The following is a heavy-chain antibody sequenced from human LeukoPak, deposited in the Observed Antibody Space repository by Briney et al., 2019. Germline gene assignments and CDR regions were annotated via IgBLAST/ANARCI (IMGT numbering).Heavy chain of an antibody. CDR2: INHSGST. V-gene: IGHV4-34*01. D-gene: IGHD3-10*01. CDR3: ASRDYYGSGSYYRY. CDR1: GGSFSGYY. Sequence: PSETLSLTCAVYGGSFSGYYWSWIRQPPGKGLEWIGEINHSGSTNYNPSPKSRVTISVDTSKNQFSLKLSSVTAADTAVYYCASRDYYGSGSYYRYWGQGTLVTVSS. J-gene: IGHJ4*02.